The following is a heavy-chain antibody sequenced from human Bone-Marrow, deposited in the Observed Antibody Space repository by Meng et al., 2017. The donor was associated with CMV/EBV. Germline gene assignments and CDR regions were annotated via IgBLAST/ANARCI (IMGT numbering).Heavy chain of an antibody. J-gene: IGHJ3*02. CDR1: GYTFTDYY. D-gene: IGHD2-21*01. CDR2: SSAYNGDT. CDR3: ARHKTFESVIDLIPDAFAI. V-gene: IGHV1-18*04. Sequence: ASVKVSCKASGYTFTDYYMHWVRQAPGQGLEWLGRSSAYNGDTNYGQKFQGRVTMTTDTSTNTAYMELRSLRSDDTAVYYCARHKTFESVIDLIPDAFAIWGQGTTVTVSS.